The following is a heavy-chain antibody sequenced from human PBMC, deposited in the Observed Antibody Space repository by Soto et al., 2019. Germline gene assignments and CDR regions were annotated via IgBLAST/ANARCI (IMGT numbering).Heavy chain of an antibody. Sequence: GASMKVSCKGSGYTPSGLSMHWVRQAPGKGLEWMGGFDPEDGETIYAQSFQGRVTVTEDTSTDTAYLGLSRLRSDDTVVYYCKSVVVTATDAYAVWGQGTMVTVS. D-gene: IGHD2-21*02. CDR3: KSVVVTATDAYAV. J-gene: IGHJ3*01. CDR1: GYTPSGLS. CDR2: FDPEDGET. V-gene: IGHV1-24*01.